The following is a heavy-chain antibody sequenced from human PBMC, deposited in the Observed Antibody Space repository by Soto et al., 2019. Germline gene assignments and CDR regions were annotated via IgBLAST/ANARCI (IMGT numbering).Heavy chain of an antibody. Sequence: QGQLVESGGGVVQPGRSLRLSCEASGFNFSSTGMHWVRQAPGKGLEWVPIIRYDANKINYADSVKGRFTISRDNSKNMVFLQMNSLRAEDTAVYYCAASRQGDGRWYFDLWGRGTLVTVS. V-gene: IGHV3-33*01. CDR3: AASRQGDGRWYFDL. J-gene: IGHJ2*01. CDR2: IRYDANKI. D-gene: IGHD3-16*01. CDR1: GFNFSSTG.